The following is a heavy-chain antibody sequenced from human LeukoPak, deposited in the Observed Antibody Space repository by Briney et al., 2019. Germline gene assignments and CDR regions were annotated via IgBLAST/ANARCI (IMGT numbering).Heavy chain of an antibody. V-gene: IGHV4-59*01. CDR3: ASESAVAGTFDY. CDR2: IYYSGST. D-gene: IGHD6-19*01. J-gene: IGHJ4*02. CDR1: GGSISSYY. Sequence: SETLSLTCTVSGGSISSYYWSWIRQPPGKGLEWIGYIYYSGSTNYNPSLKSRVTISVDTSKNQFSLKLSSVTAADTAVYYCASESAVAGTFDYWGQGTLVTVSS.